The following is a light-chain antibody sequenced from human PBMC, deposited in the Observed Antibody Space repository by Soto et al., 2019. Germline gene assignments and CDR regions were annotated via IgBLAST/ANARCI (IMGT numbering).Light chain of an antibody. J-gene: IGKJ2*01. CDR2: LGS. V-gene: IGKV2-28*01. Sequence: DIVMTQSPLSLPVTPGEPASISCRSSQSLLHSNGYNYLDWYLQKPGQSPQLLIYLGSNRASGVPERFSGSGSGRDFTLKISRVEAEDVGVYYCMQALQTPPTFGQGTKMEIK. CDR1: QSLLHSNGYNY. CDR3: MQALQTPPT.